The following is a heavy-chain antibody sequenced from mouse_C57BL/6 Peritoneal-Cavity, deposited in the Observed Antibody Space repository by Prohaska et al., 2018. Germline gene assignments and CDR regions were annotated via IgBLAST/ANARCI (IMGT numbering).Heavy chain of an antibody. J-gene: IGHJ2*01. CDR3: ARDRNWIFDY. D-gene: IGHD4-1*01. Sequence: DVQLQESGPGMVKPSQSLSLTRTVTGYSITSGYDWHWIRHFPGNKLEWMGYISYSGSTNYNPSLKSRISITHDTSKNHFFLKLNSVTTEDTATYYCARDRNWIFDYWGQGTTLTVSS. V-gene: IGHV3-1*01. CDR2: ISYSGST. CDR1: GYSITSGYD.